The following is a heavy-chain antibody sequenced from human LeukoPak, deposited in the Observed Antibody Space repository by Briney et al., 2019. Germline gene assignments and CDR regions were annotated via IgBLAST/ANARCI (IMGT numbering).Heavy chain of an antibody. Sequence: ASGKVSCKASGCSFSSYSLNWVRQAPGQGLEWMGWINTYNANTNYAQKVQGRITLTRDTSTSTAYMELRSLRFDDTAVYYCATDRLSPYDNGDGVGRWDFGLWGRGTLVTVSS. CDR1: GCSFSSYS. D-gene: IGHD4-17*01. J-gene: IGHJ2*01. CDR2: INTYNANT. V-gene: IGHV1-18*04. CDR3: ATDRLSPYDNGDGVGRWDFGL.